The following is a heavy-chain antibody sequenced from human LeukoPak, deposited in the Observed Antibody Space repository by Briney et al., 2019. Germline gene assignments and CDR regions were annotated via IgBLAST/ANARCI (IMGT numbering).Heavy chain of an antibody. V-gene: IGHV1-2*06. CDR1: GYSFTGYY. CDR3: ARDMGGGAFDI. D-gene: IGHD3-16*01. CDR2: INPNSGGT. Sequence: ASVKVSCKASGYSFTGYYMHWVRQAPGQGLEWMGRINPNSGGTNYAQKFQGRVTMTRDTPISTAYMELSRLRSDDTAVYYCARDMGGGAFDIWGQGAMVTVSS. J-gene: IGHJ3*02.